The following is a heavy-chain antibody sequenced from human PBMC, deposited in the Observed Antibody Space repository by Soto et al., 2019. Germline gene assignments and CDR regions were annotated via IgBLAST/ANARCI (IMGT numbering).Heavy chain of an antibody. CDR2: IIPIFGTA. CDR3: ARGQGHIGVVACSCYYCGMDV. CDR1: GGTFSSYS. Sequence: QVQLVQSGAEVKKPGSSVKVSCKASGGTFSSYSISWVRKAPGQGLEWMGGIIPIFGTANYAQKFQGRVTITADESTSTAYMEMSSVRSEDTAVYYCARGQGHIGVVACSCYYCGMDVWVQGATVTVFS. V-gene: IGHV1-69*19. J-gene: IGHJ6*02. D-gene: IGHD5-12*01.